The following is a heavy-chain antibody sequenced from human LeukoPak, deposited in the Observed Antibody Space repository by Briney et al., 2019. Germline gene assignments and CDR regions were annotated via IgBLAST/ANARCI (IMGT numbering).Heavy chain of an antibody. CDR1: GYTFTGYF. J-gene: IGHJ6*03. CDR3: ARGGPPIYYYYIDV. V-gene: IGHV1-2*02. CDR2: INPNSGGT. Sequence: ASVKVSCKASGYTFTGYFMHWVRLAPGQGLEWMGWINPNSGGTNYAQKFQGRVTMTRDTSISTAYMELSRLGSDDTAVYYCARGGPPIYYYYIDVWGKGTTVTVSS. D-gene: IGHD1-14*01.